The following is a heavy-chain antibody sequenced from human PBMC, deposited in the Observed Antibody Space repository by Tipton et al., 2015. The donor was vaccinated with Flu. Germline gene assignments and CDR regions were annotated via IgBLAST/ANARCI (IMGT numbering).Heavy chain of an antibody. Sequence: QLVQSGGGVVQPGGSLRLSCAASGFTFGTYGMHWVRQAPGKGLEWVAFIGSDGTNKYFADSVKGRFTISRDNSKNTLFLQMNSLRLEDTGRYYCSKEESGPFDYWGQGTLVTVSS. CDR2: IGSDGTNK. J-gene: IGHJ4*02. V-gene: IGHV3-30*02. CDR3: SKEESGPFDY. D-gene: IGHD2-8*02. CDR1: GFTFGTYG.